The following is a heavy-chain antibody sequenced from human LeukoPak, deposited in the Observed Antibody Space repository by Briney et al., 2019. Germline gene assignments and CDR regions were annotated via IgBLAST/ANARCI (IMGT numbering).Heavy chain of an antibody. CDR1: GFTFNDYY. Sequence: PGGSLRLSCAASGFTFNDYYMSWIRQAPGKGLEWLSYINIGGTNTHYADSVKGRFTISRDNAKKSLYLEMNNLRAEDTAIYYCATDGAGFDTWGQGVLVTVSS. CDR3: ATDGAGFDT. CDR2: INIGGTNT. J-gene: IGHJ5*02. V-gene: IGHV3-11*01.